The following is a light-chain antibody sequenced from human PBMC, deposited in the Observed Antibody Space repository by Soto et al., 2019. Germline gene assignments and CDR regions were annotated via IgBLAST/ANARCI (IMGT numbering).Light chain of an antibody. V-gene: IGKV3-15*01. Sequence: ELVLTQSPGTLSLSPGERATLSCRASPSVSSNFVAWYKQKPGQAPRLLIYDASSRATGIPARFSGSGSGTEFTLTIRSLKSEDFAVYYCQQYNNWPTFGQGTRVEIK. CDR3: QQYNNWPT. CDR1: PSVSSN. J-gene: IGKJ5*01. CDR2: DAS.